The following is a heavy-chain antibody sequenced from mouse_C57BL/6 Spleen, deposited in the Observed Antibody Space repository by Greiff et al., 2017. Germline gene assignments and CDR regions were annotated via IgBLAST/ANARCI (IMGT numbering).Heavy chain of an antibody. CDR2: IHPNSGST. D-gene: IGHD6-1*01. CDR3: ARPPLSDRSAMDY. CDR1: GYTFTSYW. Sequence: QVQLKQPGAELVKPGASVKLSCKASGYTFTSYWMHWVKQRPGQGLEWIGMIHPNSGSTNYNEKFKSKATLTVDKSSSTAYMQLSSLTSEDSAVYYCARPPLSDRSAMDYWGQGTSVTVSS. J-gene: IGHJ4*01. V-gene: IGHV1-64*01.